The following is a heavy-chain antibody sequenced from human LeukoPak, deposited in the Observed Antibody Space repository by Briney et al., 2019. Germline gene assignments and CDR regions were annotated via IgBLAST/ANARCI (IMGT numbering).Heavy chain of an antibody. Sequence: PSGTLSLTCTVSGGSISSYYWSWIRQPAGKGLEWIGEINHSGSTNYNPSLKSRVTISVDTSKNQFSLKLSSVTAADTAVYYCARDGYSSGWYGSEQPFDYWGQGTLVTVSS. CDR3: ARDGYSSGWYGSEQPFDY. CDR1: GGSISSYY. J-gene: IGHJ4*02. D-gene: IGHD6-19*01. V-gene: IGHV4-34*01. CDR2: INHSGST.